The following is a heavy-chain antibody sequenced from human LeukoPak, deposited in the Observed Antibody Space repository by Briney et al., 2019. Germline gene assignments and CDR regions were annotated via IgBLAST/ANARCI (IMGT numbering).Heavy chain of an antibody. CDR3: ARGDDFWSGAFYFDH. D-gene: IGHD3-3*01. CDR1: GFTFSSYS. CDR2: ISSSSSNT. V-gene: IGHV3-48*01. Sequence: GGSLRLSCAASGFTFSSYSMNWVRQAPGKGLEWVSYISSSSSNTYHADSVKGRFTISRDNAKNSLYLQMNSLKAEDTAVYYCARGDDFWSGAFYFDHWGQGALVTVSS. J-gene: IGHJ4*02.